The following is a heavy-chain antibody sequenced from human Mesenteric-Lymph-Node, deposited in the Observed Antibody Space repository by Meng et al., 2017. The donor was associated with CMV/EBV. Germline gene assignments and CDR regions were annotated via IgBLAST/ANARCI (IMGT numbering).Heavy chain of an antibody. CDR1: GYTFTDYW. J-gene: IGHJ4*02. Sequence: GESLKISCKGSGYTFTDYWIGWVRQMPGKGLEWMGIIYPGDSDTKYSPSFQGQVTISVDKSVSTAYLQWSSLKASDTAIYYCARAPGRLTSTDYWGEGTLVTVSS. CDR2: IYPGDSDT. D-gene: IGHD2-15*01. CDR3: ARAPGRLTSTDY. V-gene: IGHV5-51*01.